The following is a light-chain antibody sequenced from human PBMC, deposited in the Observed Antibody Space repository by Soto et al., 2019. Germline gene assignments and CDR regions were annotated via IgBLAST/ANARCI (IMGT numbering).Light chain of an antibody. J-gene: IGKJ2*01. Sequence: EIVMTQSPPSLTVTPGEPASISCRSSQRLLHSNGNNFLDWYLQKPGQSPQLLIYLGSNRASGVPDRVSGSGAGTDFTLKISRVEAEDVGVYYCMQALQTPYTFGQGNKLEIK. CDR3: MQALQTPYT. CDR2: LGS. CDR1: QRLLHSNGNNF. V-gene: IGKV2-28*01.